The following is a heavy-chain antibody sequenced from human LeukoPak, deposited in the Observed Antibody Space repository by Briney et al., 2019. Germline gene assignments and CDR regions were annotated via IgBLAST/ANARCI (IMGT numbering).Heavy chain of an antibody. D-gene: IGHD1-7*01. V-gene: IGHV3-21*04. J-gene: IGHJ5*02. CDR3: AKCPLKTGTTSWFDP. Sequence: GGSLRLSCAASGFTFSSYSMNWVRQAPGKGLEWVSSISSSSSYIYYADSVKGRFTISRDNAKNSLYLQMNSLRAEDTAVYYCAKCPLKTGTTSWFDPWGQGTLVTVSS. CDR1: GFTFSSYS. CDR2: ISSSSSYI.